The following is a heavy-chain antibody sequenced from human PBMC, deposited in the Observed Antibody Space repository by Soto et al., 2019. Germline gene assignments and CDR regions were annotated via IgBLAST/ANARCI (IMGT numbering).Heavy chain of an antibody. CDR2: FYYSGST. CDR1: GGSVSSGNYY. D-gene: IGHD6-19*01. CDR3: ASYSSGWYAVSC. Sequence: QVQLQESGPGLVKPSETLSLTCTVSGGSVSSGNYYWSWIRQPPGKGLEWIGYFYYSGSTNYNPSLTSRVTISVDTSKTHFSVKLSSVTAADTAVFYCASYSSGWYAVSCWGQGTLVTVSS. J-gene: IGHJ4*02. V-gene: IGHV4-61*03.